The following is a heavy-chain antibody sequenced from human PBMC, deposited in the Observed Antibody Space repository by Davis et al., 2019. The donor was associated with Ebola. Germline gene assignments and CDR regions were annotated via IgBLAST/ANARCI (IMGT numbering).Heavy chain of an antibody. CDR1: GFMFKRSA. V-gene: IGHV3-23*01. CDR2: ISGNGDST. Sequence: GESLKISCVASGFMFKRSAMSWVRQAPGKGLEWISGISGNGDSTYYADSVKGRFTISRDNTKNSLYLQMNSLRDEDTALYYCSRGGAVKFDYWGQGTLVTVSS. D-gene: IGHD4-17*01. J-gene: IGHJ4*02. CDR3: SRGGAVKFDY.